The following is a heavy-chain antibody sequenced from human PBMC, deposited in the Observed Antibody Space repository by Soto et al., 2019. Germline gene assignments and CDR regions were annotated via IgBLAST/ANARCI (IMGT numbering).Heavy chain of an antibody. D-gene: IGHD3-16*01. Sequence: GASVKVSCKASGYTFTGYYMHWVRQAPGQGLEWMGWINPNSGGTNYAQKFQGWVTMTRDTSISTAYMELSRLRSDDTAVYYCAKGGRGNSGYYYYGMDVWGQGTTVTVS. V-gene: IGHV1-2*04. CDR1: GYTFTGYY. J-gene: IGHJ6*02. CDR2: INPNSGGT. CDR3: AKGGRGNSGYYYYGMDV.